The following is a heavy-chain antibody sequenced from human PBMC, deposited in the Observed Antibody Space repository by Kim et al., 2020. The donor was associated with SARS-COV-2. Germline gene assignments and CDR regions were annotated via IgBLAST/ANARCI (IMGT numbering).Heavy chain of an antibody. CDR2: IYHSGST. CDR3: ARDPYSGYDHAYYYYYGMDV. V-gene: IGHV4-38-2*02. D-gene: IGHD5-12*01. CDR1: GYSISSGYY. J-gene: IGHJ6*02. Sequence: SETLSLTCTVSGYSISSGYYWGWIRQPPGKGLEWIGSIYHSGSTYYNPSLKSRVTISVDTSKNQFSLKLSSVTAADTAVYYCARDPYSGYDHAYYYYYGMDVWGQGTTVTVSS.